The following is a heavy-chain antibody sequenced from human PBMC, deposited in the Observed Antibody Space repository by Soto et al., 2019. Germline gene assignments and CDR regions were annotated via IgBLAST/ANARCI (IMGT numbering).Heavy chain of an antibody. CDR1: GYTYTGYY. Sequence: KVSRKAAGYTYTGYYMHFLRMTPGKGLEWMGIVNPSGGSTSYAQKFQGRVTMTRDTSTSTVYMELSSLRSEDTAVYYCDRSRMIRGKRGDAFDTWGQGTMVTVSS. J-gene: IGHJ3*02. CDR3: DRSRMIRGKRGDAFDT. V-gene: IGHV1-46*03. D-gene: IGHD3-22*01. CDR2: VNPSGGST.